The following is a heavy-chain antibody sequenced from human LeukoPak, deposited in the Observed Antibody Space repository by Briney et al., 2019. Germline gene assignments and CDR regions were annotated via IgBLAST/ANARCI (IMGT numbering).Heavy chain of an antibody. J-gene: IGHJ4*02. V-gene: IGHV3-30*02. D-gene: IGHD3-10*01. CDR2: IQYNGNNK. CDR1: GFTFNNFG. Sequence: PGGSLRLSCAASGFTFNNFGMHWVRQASGKGLEWVTFIQYNGNNKYYADSVKGRFTISRDNSKNTLYLQMNSLRAEDTAVYYCAKDNRDYYIDYWGQGTLVTVSS. CDR3: AKDNRDYYIDY.